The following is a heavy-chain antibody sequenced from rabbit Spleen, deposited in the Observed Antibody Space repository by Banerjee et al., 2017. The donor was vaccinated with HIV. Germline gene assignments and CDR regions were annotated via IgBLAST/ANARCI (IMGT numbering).Heavy chain of an antibody. Sequence: QLLEESGGGLVKPGASLTLTCTASGFSFSSSDYMCWVRQAPGKGLEWIARIYPGSSGSTYYASWAKSRFTISKTSSTTVTLQMTSLTAADTATYFCARDSGSSFSSYGMDLWGPGTLVTVS. V-gene: IGHV1S40*01. CDR2: IYPGSSGST. CDR1: GFSFSSSDY. J-gene: IGHJ6*01. CDR3: ARDSGSSFSSYGMDL. D-gene: IGHD8-1*01.